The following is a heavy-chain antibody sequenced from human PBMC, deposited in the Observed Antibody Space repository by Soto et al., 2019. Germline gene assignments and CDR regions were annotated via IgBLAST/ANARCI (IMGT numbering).Heavy chain of an antibody. V-gene: IGHV3-74*01. Sequence: EVQLVESGGGLVQPGGSLRLSCAASGFTFSNYWMYWVRQVPGQGLVWVSHISSDGSSANYADSVKGRFTISRDNSKNTLYLEMNSLRAEDTAVYFCVRRGYFDTSGYYGYYYSAMDVWCQGTTVTVSS. J-gene: IGHJ6*02. CDR2: ISSDGSSA. D-gene: IGHD3-22*01. CDR1: GFTFSNYW. CDR3: VRRGYFDTSGYYGYYYSAMDV.